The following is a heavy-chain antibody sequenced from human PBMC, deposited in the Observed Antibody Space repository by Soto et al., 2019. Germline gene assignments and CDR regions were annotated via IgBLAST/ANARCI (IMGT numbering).Heavy chain of an antibody. CDR1: GGSISSGGYY. CDR2: IYYSGST. D-gene: IGHD3-10*01. CDR3: ARHGGITMIRGVLTAFDI. V-gene: IGHV4-30-4*01. Sequence: SETLSLTCTVSGGSISSGGYYWSWIRQHPGAGLEWIGYIYYSGSTFYNPSLESRITVSVDTSKNQFSLKLSSVTAADTAVYYCARHGGITMIRGVLTAFDIWGEGTMVTVSS. J-gene: IGHJ3*02.